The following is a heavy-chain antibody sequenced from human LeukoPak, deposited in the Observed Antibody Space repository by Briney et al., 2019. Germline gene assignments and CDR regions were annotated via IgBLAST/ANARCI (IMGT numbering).Heavy chain of an antibody. CDR3: AKDAYGSGSYFPDY. D-gene: IGHD3-10*01. CDR1: GYTFDDYA. Sequence: GGSLRLSCVAPGYTFDDYAMHWVRQAPGKGLEWVSLISWDGGSTYYADSVKGRFTISRDNSKNSLYLQMNSLRAEDTALYYCAKDAYGSGSYFPDYWGQGTPVTVSS. CDR2: ISWDGGST. J-gene: IGHJ4*02. V-gene: IGHV3-43D*03.